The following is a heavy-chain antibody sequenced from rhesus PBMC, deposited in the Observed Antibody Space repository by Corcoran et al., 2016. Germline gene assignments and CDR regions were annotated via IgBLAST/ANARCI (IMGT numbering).Heavy chain of an antibody. CDR3: ASAPLTMFGLYFDD. J-gene: IGHJ4*01. CDR1: GGSISDSYR. V-gene: IGHV4S10*01. Sequence: QVQLQESGTGVVKPSETLSLTCAVSGGSISDSYRWRWICQPPGKGLEWIGYIYCSSTSTHYNPSVTSRFTFSKEPSNDQFSLTLSSVAAADSALYYWASAPLTMFGLYFDDCGSEVLVTVSS. CDR2: IYCSSTST. D-gene: IGHD3-3*01.